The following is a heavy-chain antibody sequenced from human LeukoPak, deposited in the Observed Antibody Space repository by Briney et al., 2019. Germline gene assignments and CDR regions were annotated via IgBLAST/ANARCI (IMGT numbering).Heavy chain of an antibody. Sequence: SQTLSLTCTVSGGSISSGGYYWSWIRQHPGTGLEWIGYIYYSGSTYYNPSLKSRVTISVDTSKNQFSLKLSSVTAADTAVYYCARSLYYYGSGSHNWFDPWGQGTLVTVSS. CDR2: IYYSGST. J-gene: IGHJ5*02. CDR1: GGSISSGGYY. D-gene: IGHD3-10*01. V-gene: IGHV4-31*03. CDR3: ARSLYYYGSGSHNWFDP.